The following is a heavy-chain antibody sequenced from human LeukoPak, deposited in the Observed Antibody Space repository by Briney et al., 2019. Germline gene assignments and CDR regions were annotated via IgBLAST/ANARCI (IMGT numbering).Heavy chain of an antibody. CDR3: ARARTGYSSSWYMSWFDP. J-gene: IGHJ5*02. Sequence: SETLSLTCAVYGGSFSGYYWSWIRQPPGKGLEWIGEINHSGSTNYNPSLKSRVTISVDTSKNQFSLKLSSMTAADTAVYYCARARTGYSSSWYMSWFDPWGQGTLVTVSS. V-gene: IGHV4-34*01. CDR1: GGSFSGYY. D-gene: IGHD6-13*01. CDR2: INHSGST.